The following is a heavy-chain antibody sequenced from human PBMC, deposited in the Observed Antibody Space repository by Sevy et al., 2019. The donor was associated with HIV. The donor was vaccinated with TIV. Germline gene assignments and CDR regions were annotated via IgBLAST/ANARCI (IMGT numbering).Heavy chain of an antibody. CDR2: INPNSGGT. CDR1: GYTFTGYY. Sequence: ASVKVSCKASGYTFTGYYIHCVRQAPGQGLEWMGWINPNSGGTDYAQKFQGRVTMTRDTSITTAYMELSRLRSDDTAVYYCARDTNWFDPWGQGTLVTVSS. CDR3: ARDTNWFDP. V-gene: IGHV1-2*02. J-gene: IGHJ5*02.